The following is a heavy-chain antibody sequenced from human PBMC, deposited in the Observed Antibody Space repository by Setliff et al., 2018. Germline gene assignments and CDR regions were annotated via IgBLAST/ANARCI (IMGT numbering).Heavy chain of an antibody. CDR3: ARPALYSSSTYYYYYYMDV. V-gene: IGHV1-18*01. J-gene: IGHJ6*03. CDR2: ISGYNGNT. CDR1: GYTFISYG. Sequence: ASVKVSCKTSGYTFISYGLSWMRQAPGQGLEWMGWISGYNGNTEYAQNLQGRVTMTMDTSISTAYMELSSLRSEDTAVYYCARPALYSSSTYYYYYYMDVWGKGTTVTVS. D-gene: IGHD6-13*01.